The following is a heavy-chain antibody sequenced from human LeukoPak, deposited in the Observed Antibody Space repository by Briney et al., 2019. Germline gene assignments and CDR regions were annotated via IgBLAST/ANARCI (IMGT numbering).Heavy chain of an antibody. CDR2: ITSGDGSP. J-gene: IGHJ4*02. D-gene: IGHD3-16*01. CDR1: GFTFGTFA. CDR3: TKRGAYYVDY. Sequence: PGGSLRLSCAASGFTFGTFAMSWVRQTLEKGLEWVSTITSGDGSPYYADSVKGRFTISRDNSNNMLYLQMNSLRAEDTAVYYCTKRGAYYVDYWGRGIPVTVSS. V-gene: IGHV3-23*01.